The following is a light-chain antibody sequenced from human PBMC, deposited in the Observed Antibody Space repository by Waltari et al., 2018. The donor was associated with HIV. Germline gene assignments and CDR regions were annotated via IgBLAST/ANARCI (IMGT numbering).Light chain of an antibody. CDR1: QNVNTF. CDR2: GAS. J-gene: IGKJ3*01. CDR3: LQTYETPLT. Sequence: DIQVTQSPSSLSASVGDRVTLTCRTSQNVNTFLNWYQLKPGKVPKLLIYGASDLESGVPSRFSGTGSGTDFTLTISSLQPEDFATYYCLQTYETPLTFGPGTKV. V-gene: IGKV1-39*01.